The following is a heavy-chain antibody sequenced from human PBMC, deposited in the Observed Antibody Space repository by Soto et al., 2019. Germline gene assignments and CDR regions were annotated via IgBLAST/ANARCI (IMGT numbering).Heavy chain of an antibody. V-gene: IGHV1-8*01. CDR1: GYTFTSYD. Sequence: QVQLVQSGAEVKKPGASVKVSCKASGYTFTSYDINWVRQATGQGLEWMGWMNPNSGNTGYAQKFQGRVTMTRNTSISTAYMEMSSLRSEDTAVYYCARGGRNVRQSSDLFDYWGQGTLVTVSS. J-gene: IGHJ4*02. CDR2: MNPNSGNT. CDR3: ARGGRNVRQSSDLFDY. D-gene: IGHD1-26*01.